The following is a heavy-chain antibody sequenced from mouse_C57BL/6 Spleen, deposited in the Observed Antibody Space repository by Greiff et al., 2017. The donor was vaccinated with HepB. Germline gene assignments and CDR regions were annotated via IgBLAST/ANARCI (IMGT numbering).Heavy chain of an antibody. CDR1: GYTFTSYG. CDR3: AITTVVAKNYAMDY. CDR2: IYIGNGYT. Sequence: VQLQQSGAELVRPGSSVKMSCKTSGYTFTSYGINWVKQRPGQGPEWIGYIYIGNGYTEYNEKFKGKATLTSDTSSSTAYMQLSSLTSEDSAIYCWAITTVVAKNYAMDYWGQGTSVAVSS. J-gene: IGHJ4*01. V-gene: IGHV1-58*01. D-gene: IGHD1-1*01.